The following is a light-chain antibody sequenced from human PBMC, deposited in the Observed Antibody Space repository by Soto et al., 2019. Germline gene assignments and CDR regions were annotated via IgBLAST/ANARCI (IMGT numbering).Light chain of an antibody. J-gene: IGKJ1*01. CDR1: QSINTW. CDR2: DAS. Sequence: DIQMTQSPSTLSASIGDRVTITCRASQSINTWLAWYQQRPGKAPKLLVYDASSLESGVPSRFRGSGSGTEFTRTISSLQADDFATYFCQQYNSYSWTFGQGTKVEIK. V-gene: IGKV1-5*01. CDR3: QQYNSYSWT.